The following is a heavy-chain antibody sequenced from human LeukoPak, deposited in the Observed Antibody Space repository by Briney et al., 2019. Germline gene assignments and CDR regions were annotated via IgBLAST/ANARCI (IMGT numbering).Heavy chain of an antibody. D-gene: IGHD6-13*01. CDR1: GYTFTGYY. CDR2: INPNSGGT. J-gene: IGHJ4*02. V-gene: IGHV1-2*02. CDR3: ARALSRSYSSSWYFSY. Sequence: ASVKVSCKASGYTFTGYYMHWVRQAPGQGLEWMGWINPNSGGTNYAQKFQGRVTMTRDTSISTAYMELSRLRSDDTAVYYCARALSRSYSSSWYFSYWGQGTLVTASS.